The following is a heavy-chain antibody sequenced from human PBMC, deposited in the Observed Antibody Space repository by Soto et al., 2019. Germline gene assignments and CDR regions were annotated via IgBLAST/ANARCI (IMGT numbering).Heavy chain of an antibody. CDR2: ITSSGDSI. J-gene: IGHJ4*02. V-gene: IGHV3-48*02. Sequence: EVQLVESGGGSVHPGGSLRLACAASGFRFSDYSKNWVRQAPGKGLEWVSYITSSGDSIYYSDSVKGRFTVSRDNAKNSLFLQMNGLRDEDTAVYYCARLPKGSMVTSWGQGTLVTVSS. CDR3: ARLPKGSMVTS. D-gene: IGHD2-21*02. CDR1: GFRFSDYS.